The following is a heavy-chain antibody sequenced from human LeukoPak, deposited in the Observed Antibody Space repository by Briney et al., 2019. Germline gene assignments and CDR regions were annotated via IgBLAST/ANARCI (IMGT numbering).Heavy chain of an antibody. D-gene: IGHD2-15*01. CDR1: GFTFSSYW. V-gene: IGHV3-74*01. CDR3: ARDRGYYSAFDI. CDR2: INSDGSST. J-gene: IGHJ3*02. Sequence: GGSLRLSCAVSGFTFSSYWMHWVRQAPGKGLVWVSRINSDGSSTSYADSVKGRFTISRDNAKNTLYLQMNSLRAEDTAVYYCARDRGYYSAFDIWGQGTMVTVSS.